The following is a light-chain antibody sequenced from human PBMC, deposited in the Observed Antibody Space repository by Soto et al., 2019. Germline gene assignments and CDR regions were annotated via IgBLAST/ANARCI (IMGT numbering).Light chain of an antibody. J-gene: IGLJ3*02. CDR3: SSYAASNNFYFV. CDR2: EVT. Sequence: QSALTQPPSASWSPGQSVTISCTGTSSDVGGYNYVSWYQQYPGRAPKLMIYEVTKRPSVVPYRFSGSKSGNTASLTVSGLQAEDEADYYCSSYAASNNFYFVFGGGTKLTVL. V-gene: IGLV2-8*01. CDR1: SSDVGGYNY.